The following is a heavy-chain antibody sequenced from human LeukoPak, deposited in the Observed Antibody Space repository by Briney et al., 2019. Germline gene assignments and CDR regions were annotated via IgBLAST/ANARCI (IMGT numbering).Heavy chain of an antibody. CDR3: AKGRGYYDSSGYYFY. CDR1: GFTFSSYG. V-gene: IGHV3-30*18. D-gene: IGHD3-22*01. Sequence: GGSLRLSCAASGFTFSSYGMHWVRQAPGKGLEWVAVISYDGSNRYYADSVKGRFTISRDNSKNTLYLQMNSLRAEDTAVYYCAKGRGYYDSSGYYFYWGQGTLVTVSS. J-gene: IGHJ4*02. CDR2: ISYDGSNR.